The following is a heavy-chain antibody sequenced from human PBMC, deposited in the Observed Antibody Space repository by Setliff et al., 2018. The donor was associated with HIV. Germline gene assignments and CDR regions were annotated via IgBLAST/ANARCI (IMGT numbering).Heavy chain of an antibody. CDR1: GGSISSDDHY. Sequence: LSLTCTVSGGSISSDDHYWSWIRQPPGKGLEWIGYIYHTGATYYKSSLESRLTISVDTSKNQFSLKLSSVTAADTAVYFCARMSISASVYLDYWGQGSQVTVSS. CDR2: IYHTGAT. J-gene: IGHJ4*02. CDR3: ARMSISASVYLDY. V-gene: IGHV4-30-4*01. D-gene: IGHD6-25*01.